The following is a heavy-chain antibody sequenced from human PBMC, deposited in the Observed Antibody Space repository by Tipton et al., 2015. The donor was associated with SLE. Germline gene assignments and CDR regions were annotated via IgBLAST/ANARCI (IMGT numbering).Heavy chain of an antibody. CDR3: ARGEDTIEGEGLDI. J-gene: IGHJ3*02. CDR1: GGSFSGYY. V-gene: IGHV4-34*01. CDR2: INCSGST. Sequence: TLSLTCEVYGGSFSGYYWSWIRQSPGKGLEWIGEINCSGSTKYNPSLKSRVTISVDTSKRQFSLKLSSVTAADTAVYYCARGEDTIEGEGLDIWGRGTMVTVSS. D-gene: IGHD3-10*01.